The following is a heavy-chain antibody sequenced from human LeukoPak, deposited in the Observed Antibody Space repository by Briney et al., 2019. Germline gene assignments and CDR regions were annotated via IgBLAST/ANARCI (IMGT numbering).Heavy chain of an antibody. CDR1: GGSISSSYW. CDR3: ARVGELFGYCSGGSCRTYYFDY. V-gene: IGHV4-4*02. J-gene: IGHJ4*02. CDR2: VYHSGST. D-gene: IGHD2-15*01. Sequence: SETLSLTCAVSGGSISSSYWWSWVRQPPGEGLEWIGEVYHSGSTNYNPSLKSRVTISVDTSKNQFSLKLSSVTAADTAVYYCARVGELFGYCSGGSCRTYYFDYWGQGTLVTVSS.